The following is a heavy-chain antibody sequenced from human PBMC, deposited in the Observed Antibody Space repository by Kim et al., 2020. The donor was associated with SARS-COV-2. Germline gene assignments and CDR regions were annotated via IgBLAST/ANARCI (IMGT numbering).Heavy chain of an antibody. D-gene: IGHD3-3*01. V-gene: IGHV3-49*04. Sequence: GGSLRLSCTASGFTFGDYAMSWVRQAPGKGPEWVGFIRSKAYGGTTEYAASVKGRFTISRDDSKSIAYLQMNSLKTEDTAVYYCIRDLVVIPIFGVVIRWFHPWGQGTLLTVSS. CDR1: GFTFGDYA. CDR2: IRSKAYGGTT. CDR3: IRDLVVIPIFGVVIRWFHP. J-gene: IGHJ5*02.